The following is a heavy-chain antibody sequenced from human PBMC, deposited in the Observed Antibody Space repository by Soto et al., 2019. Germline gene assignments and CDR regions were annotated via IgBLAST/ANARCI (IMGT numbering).Heavy chain of an antibody. J-gene: IGHJ5*02. CDR2: IYTSGST. CDR3: ARVAVGYYYDSSGYDWVDP. Sequence: SETLSLTCTVSGGSISSYYWSWIRQPAGKGLEWIGRIYTSGSTNYNPSLKSRGTMSVDTSKNQFSLKLSSVTAADTAVYYCARVAVGYYYDSSGYDWVDPWGQGTMGTVS. V-gene: IGHV4-4*07. CDR1: GGSISSYY. D-gene: IGHD3-22*01.